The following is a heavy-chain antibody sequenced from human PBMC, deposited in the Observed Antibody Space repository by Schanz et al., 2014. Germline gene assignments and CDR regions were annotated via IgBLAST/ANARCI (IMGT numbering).Heavy chain of an antibody. D-gene: IGHD3-3*01. Sequence: VQLVESGGGLVQPGGSLRLSCVGSGFTFGTRTMGWVRQAPGKGLEGVAVIWYDGHNKFYADSVKGRFIISRDNSKTTLDLQTNSLSDDDTAVYYCARDKGGYYRVDYWGQGTLVTVSS. CDR1: GFTFGTRT. CDR2: IWYDGHNK. J-gene: IGHJ4*02. CDR3: ARDKGGYYRVDY. V-gene: IGHV3-33*08.